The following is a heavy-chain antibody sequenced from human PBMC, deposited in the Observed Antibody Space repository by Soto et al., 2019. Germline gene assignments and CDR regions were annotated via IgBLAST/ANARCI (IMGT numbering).Heavy chain of an antibody. CDR3: ATCSSTSCYGLYYYYGMDV. CDR2: IIPIFGTA. CDR1: GGTFSSYS. J-gene: IGHJ6*02. V-gene: IGHV1-69*13. D-gene: IGHD2-2*01. Sequence: SVKVSCKASGGTFSSYSISWVRQAPGQGLEWMGGIIPIFGTANYAQKFQGRVTITADESTSTAYMELSSLRSEDTAVYYCATCSSTSCYGLYYYYGMDVWGQGTTVTVSS.